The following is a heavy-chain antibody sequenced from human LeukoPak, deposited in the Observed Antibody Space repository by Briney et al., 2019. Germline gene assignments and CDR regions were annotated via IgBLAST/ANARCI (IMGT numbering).Heavy chain of an antibody. CDR1: GYTFTGYY. D-gene: IGHD3-22*01. Sequence: ASVKVSCKASGYTFTGYYMHWVRQAPGQGLDWMGWINPNSGGTNYAQKFQGRVTMTRDTYISTAYMELSRLRSDDTAVYYCARGRRVYYDSSGYYYGWFDPWGQGTLVSVS. J-gene: IGHJ5*02. CDR3: ARGRRVYYDSSGYYYGWFDP. CDR2: INPNSGGT. V-gene: IGHV1-2*02.